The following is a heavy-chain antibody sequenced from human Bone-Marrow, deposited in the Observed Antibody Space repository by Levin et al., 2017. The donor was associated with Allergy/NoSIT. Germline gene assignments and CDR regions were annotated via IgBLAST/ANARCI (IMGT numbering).Heavy chain of an antibody. CDR3: ARDLLTMAVAGLGLVGY. J-gene: IGHJ4*02. CDR2: INPNSGGT. V-gene: IGHV1-2*02. CDR1: GYTFTGYY. D-gene: IGHD6-19*01. Sequence: ASVKVSCKASGYTFTGYYVQWVRQAPGQGLEWMGWINPNSGGTNYAQKFQGRVTMTRDTSVSTAYMELSRLRSDDTAVYFCARDLLTMAVAGLGLVGYWGQGTLVIVSS.